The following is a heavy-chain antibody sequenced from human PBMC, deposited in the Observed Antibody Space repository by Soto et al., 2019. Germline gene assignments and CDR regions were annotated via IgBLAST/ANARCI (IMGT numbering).Heavy chain of an antibody. V-gene: IGHV2-5*02. Sequence: QITLKGSGPTLVKPTQTLTLTCTISGFSLSTTGVSVGWIRQPPGKALEWLALIYWDDDKSYSPSLKSRLTITKDTYKKQVVLTMTNMDPVDTATYYCAHRRYYYGSGDLFDYWGQGTLVTVSS. J-gene: IGHJ4*02. CDR2: IYWDDDK. D-gene: IGHD3-10*01. CDR3: AHRRYYYGSGDLFDY. CDR1: GFSLSTTGVS.